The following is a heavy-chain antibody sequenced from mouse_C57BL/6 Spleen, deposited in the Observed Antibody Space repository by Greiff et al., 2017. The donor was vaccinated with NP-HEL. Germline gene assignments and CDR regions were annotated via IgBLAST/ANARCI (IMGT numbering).Heavy chain of an antibody. Sequence: VQLQQSGAELVMPGASVKLSCKASGYTFTSYWMHWVKQRPGQGLEWIGEIDPSDSYTNYNQKFKGKSTLTVDKSSSTAYMQLSSLTSEDSAVYYCARGGYGSSYYFDYWGQGTTLTVSS. CDR2: IDPSDSYT. D-gene: IGHD1-1*01. CDR1: GYTFTSYW. CDR3: ARGGYGSSYYFDY. J-gene: IGHJ2*01. V-gene: IGHV1-69*01.